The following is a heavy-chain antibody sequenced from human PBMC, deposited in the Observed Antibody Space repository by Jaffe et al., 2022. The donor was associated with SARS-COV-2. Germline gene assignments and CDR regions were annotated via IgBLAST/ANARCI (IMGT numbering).Heavy chain of an antibody. J-gene: IGHJ4*02. CDR1: GFTFSDHY. D-gene: IGHD4-17*01. Sequence: EVQLVESGGGLVQPGGSLRLSCAASGFTFSDHYMDWVRQAPGKGLEWVGRTRNKANSYTTEYAASVKGRFTISRDDSKNSLYLQMNSLKTEDTAVYYCARVSYGGNSRVDYWGQGTLVTVSS. CDR2: TRNKANSYTT. CDR3: ARVSYGGNSRVDY. V-gene: IGHV3-72*01.